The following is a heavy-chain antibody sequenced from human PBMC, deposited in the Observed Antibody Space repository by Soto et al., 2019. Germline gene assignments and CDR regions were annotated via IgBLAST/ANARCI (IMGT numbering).Heavy chain of an antibody. Sequence: HVEQVQHAAEVEKHAASVKNSCCTSGRTISSSYIISLRQAPAQRVVGMGGIIPIFGTANYAQKFQGRVTITADESTSTAYMELSSLRSEDTAVYYCARLWYSSGWYERGDYWGQGTLVTVSS. V-gene: IGHV1-69*01. D-gene: IGHD6-19*01. CDR2: IIPIFGTA. CDR1: GRTISSSY. CDR3: ARLWYSSGWYERGDY. J-gene: IGHJ4*02.